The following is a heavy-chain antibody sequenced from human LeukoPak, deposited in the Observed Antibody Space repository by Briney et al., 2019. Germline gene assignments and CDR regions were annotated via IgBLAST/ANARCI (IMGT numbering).Heavy chain of an antibody. Sequence: ASVKVSCKSSGYAFTCYYMHLVRQAPGQGLEWMGWVNPNSGGTNYAQKFQGRVTMTRDTSISTAYMELSMVRSDDTAVYYCARARYYYDSSGYSFDYWGQGTLVTVSS. D-gene: IGHD3-22*01. J-gene: IGHJ4*02. CDR1: GYAFTCYY. CDR3: ARARYYYDSSGYSFDY. V-gene: IGHV1-2*02. CDR2: VNPNSGGT.